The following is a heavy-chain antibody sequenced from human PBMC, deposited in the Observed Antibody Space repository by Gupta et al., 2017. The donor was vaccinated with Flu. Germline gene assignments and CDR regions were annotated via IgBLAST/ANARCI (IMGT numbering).Heavy chain of an antibody. CDR1: GYSFITYY. CDR2: LDPNSGDT. Sequence: QVRLVQSGAEVQKPGASVKVSCEASGYSFITYYIHWVRQAPGQGLEWMGWLDPNSGDTYYAQKFQGRITMTRDTSSDTAYMELSSLRSDDSAVYYGARDWGSSTWSETYYYGMDVWGQGTTVTASS. D-gene: IGHD6-13*01. J-gene: IGHJ6*02. V-gene: IGHV1-2*02. CDR3: ARDWGSSTWSETYYYGMDV.